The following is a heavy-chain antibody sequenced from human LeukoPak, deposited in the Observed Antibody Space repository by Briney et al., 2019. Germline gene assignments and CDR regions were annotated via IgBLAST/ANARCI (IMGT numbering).Heavy chain of an antibody. CDR2: IDRNSGDT. CDR1: FSGNY. J-gene: IGHJ4*02. V-gene: IGHV1-2*02. Sequence: ASVKVSCKASFSGNYFQWVRQAPGQGFEWIGCIDRNSGDTDYAQKFQGRVTMTRDTSSTTGYMELYGLRPDDTAIYHCATSQFRLGFFDNWGQGTLVFVSP. CDR3: ATSQFRLGFFDN. D-gene: IGHD5-12*01.